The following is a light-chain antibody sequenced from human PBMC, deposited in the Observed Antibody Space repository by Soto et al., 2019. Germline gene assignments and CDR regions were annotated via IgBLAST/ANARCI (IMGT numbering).Light chain of an antibody. CDR1: SSDVGGYNY. Sequence: QSVLTQPPSASGSPGQSVTISCTGTSSDVGGYNYFSWYQQHPGKAPKVMIYDVNKRPSGVPDRFSGSKSGNTASLTVSGLQAEDEGDYYCSSHAGGQNVVFGGGTKVTVL. J-gene: IGLJ2*01. CDR2: DVN. CDR3: SSHAGGQNVV. V-gene: IGLV2-8*01.